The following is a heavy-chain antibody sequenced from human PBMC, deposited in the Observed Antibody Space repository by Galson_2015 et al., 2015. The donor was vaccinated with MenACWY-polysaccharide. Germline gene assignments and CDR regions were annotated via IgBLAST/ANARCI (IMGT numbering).Heavy chain of an antibody. D-gene: IGHD6-13*01. V-gene: IGHV3-30*18. Sequence: SLRLSCAASGFTFSSYGMHWVRQAPGKGLEWVAVISYDGSNKYYADSVKGRFTISRDNSKNTLYLQMNSLRAEDTAVYYCAKGHHSSSWFGYYSYYGMDVWGQGTTVTVSS. CDR3: AKGHHSSSWFGYYSYYGMDV. J-gene: IGHJ6*02. CDR1: GFTFSSYG. CDR2: ISYDGSNK.